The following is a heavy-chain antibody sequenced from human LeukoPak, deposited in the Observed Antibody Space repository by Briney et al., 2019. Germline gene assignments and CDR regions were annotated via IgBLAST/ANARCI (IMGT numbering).Heavy chain of an antibody. CDR1: GYTFTNFY. J-gene: IGHJ3*02. Sequence: ASVKVSCKASGYTFTNFYMHWVRQAPGQGLEWMGVINPSGGSTSYAQNFQVRVTMTRDMSTSTFYMELSTLRSEDTAVYYCARGMAVAGQEAFDIWGRGTMVTVSS. V-gene: IGHV1-46*01. CDR2: INPSGGST. CDR3: ARGMAVAGQEAFDI. D-gene: IGHD6-19*01.